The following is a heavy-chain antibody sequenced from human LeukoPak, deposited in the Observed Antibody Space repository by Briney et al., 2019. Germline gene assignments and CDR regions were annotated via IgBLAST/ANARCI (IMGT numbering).Heavy chain of an antibody. CDR2: ISSSSSYI. J-gene: IGHJ5*02. CDR1: GFTFSSYS. D-gene: IGHD3-22*01. CDR3: ARDGVSSGYSLNWFDP. Sequence: GGSLRLSCAASGFTFSSYSMNWVRQAPGKGLEWFSSISSSSSYIYYADSVKGRFTISRDNAKNSLYLQMNSLRAEDTAVYYCARDGVSSGYSLNWFDPWGQGTLVTVSS. V-gene: IGHV3-21*01.